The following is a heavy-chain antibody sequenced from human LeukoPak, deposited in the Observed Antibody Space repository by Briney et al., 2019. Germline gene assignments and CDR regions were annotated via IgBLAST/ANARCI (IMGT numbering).Heavy chain of an antibody. CDR1: GGSINSGNYY. D-gene: IGHD2-15*01. Sequence: SETLSLTCTVSGGSINSGNYYWGWIRQPPGKGLEWIGSIHHSGSTYYSPSLKSRVTISVDTSKTQFSLKMNSVTAADTAVYYCARRRGGTSDYDYWGQGTLVTVSS. J-gene: IGHJ4*02. CDR2: IHHSGST. CDR3: ARRRGGTSDYDY. V-gene: IGHV4-39*01.